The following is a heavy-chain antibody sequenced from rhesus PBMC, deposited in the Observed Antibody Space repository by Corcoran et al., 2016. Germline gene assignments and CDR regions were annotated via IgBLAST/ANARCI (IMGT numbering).Heavy chain of an antibody. CDR2: FSPDKGNK. D-gene: IGHD6-13*01. CDR3: TRGAAAGPYYFDY. CDR1: GYTFPSYY. J-gene: IGHJ4*01. Sequence: QVQLVQSGAEIKQPGASVTLSCKASGYTFPSYYMPWGRQAPGQGLELKGLFSPDKGNKGYAQNFQGRVTITTDTSTRTGYMELSSLRSEDTAVYYCTRGAAAGPYYFDYWGQGVLVTVSS. V-gene: IGHV1-1*01.